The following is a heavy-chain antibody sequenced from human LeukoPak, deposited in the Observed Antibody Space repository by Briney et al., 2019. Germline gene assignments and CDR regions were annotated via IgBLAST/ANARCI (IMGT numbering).Heavy chain of an antibody. J-gene: IGHJ4*02. Sequence: ASETLSLTCTVSGGSISSSSYYWGWIRQPPGKGLEWIGSIYYSGSTYYNPSLKSRVTISVDTSKNQFSLKLSSVTAADTAVYYCASPGGANYYDSSGYYYPYWGQGTLVTVSS. D-gene: IGHD3-22*01. CDR2: IYYSGST. CDR3: ASPGGANYYDSSGYYYPY. V-gene: IGHV4-39*01. CDR1: GGSISSSSYY.